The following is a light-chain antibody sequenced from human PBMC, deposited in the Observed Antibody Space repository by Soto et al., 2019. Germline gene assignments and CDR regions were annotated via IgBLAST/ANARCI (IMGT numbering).Light chain of an antibody. J-gene: IGKJ3*01. CDR2: AAS. CDR1: QSISSN. V-gene: IGKV1-39*01. CDR3: HQSYSTPLFT. Sequence: DIQMTQSPSSLSAAVGDRVTITCRASQSISSNLNWYQQKAGKAPKLLIYAASSLQSGVPSRFSGSGSGTDFTLTISSLQPEDFATYYCHQSYSTPLFTFGPGTKVDIK.